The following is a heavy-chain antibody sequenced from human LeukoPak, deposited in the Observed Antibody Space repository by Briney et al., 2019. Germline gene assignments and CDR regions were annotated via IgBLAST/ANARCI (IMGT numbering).Heavy chain of an antibody. V-gene: IGHV3-9*01. J-gene: IGHJ6*02. CDR1: GFTLDDYA. CDR2: IIWICGSI. D-gene: IGHD6-19*01. CDR3: AKDSSSGWYASPFWGYYYYGMDV. Sequence: PGGSLSPSCPPSGFTLDDYAMHWVGQLQGRAWGWVSGIIWICGSIGYADSVKGRFTISRDNAKNSLYLQMNSLRAEDTALYYCAKDSSSGWYASPFWGYYYYGMDVWGQGTTVTVSS.